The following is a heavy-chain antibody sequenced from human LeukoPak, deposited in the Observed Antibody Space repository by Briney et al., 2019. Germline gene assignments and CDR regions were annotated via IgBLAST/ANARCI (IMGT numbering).Heavy chain of an antibody. CDR1: GGSISSSAYY. D-gene: IGHD5-12*01. CDR3: AKRDDYSVRWFDP. Sequence: PSETLSLICTVSGGSISSSAYYWGWIRQPPGKGLEWIGTIYYTGSTYYNPSLKSRVTISVDTSKDQFSLKLSSVTAADTAVYYCAKRDDYSVRWFDPWGQGTLVTVSS. CDR2: IYYTGST. V-gene: IGHV4-39*07. J-gene: IGHJ5*02.